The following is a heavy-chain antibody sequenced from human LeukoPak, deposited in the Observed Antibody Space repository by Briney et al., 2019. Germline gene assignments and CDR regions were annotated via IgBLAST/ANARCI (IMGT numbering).Heavy chain of an antibody. D-gene: IGHD6-19*01. CDR2: IYYSGST. J-gene: IGHJ4*02. V-gene: IGHV4-39*01. Sequence: PSETLSLTCTVSGGSISSSSYYWGWIRQPPGKGLEWIGSIYYSGSTYYNPSLKSRVTISVDTSKNQFSLKLSSVTATDTAVYYCARHGMPAIAVAGLDYWGQGTLVTVSS. CDR1: GGSISSSSYY. CDR3: ARHGMPAIAVAGLDY.